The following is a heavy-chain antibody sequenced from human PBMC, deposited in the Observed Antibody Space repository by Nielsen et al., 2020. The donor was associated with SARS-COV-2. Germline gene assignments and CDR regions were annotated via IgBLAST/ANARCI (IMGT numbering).Heavy chain of an antibody. D-gene: IGHD3-3*01. J-gene: IGHJ4*02. V-gene: IGHV3-33*01. CDR1: GLIFGTYG. CDR3: ARLSNFWSGYNDY. CDR2: IWYDGSNE. Sequence: GGSLRLSCRASGLIFGTYGMHWVRQAPGKGLEWVAGIWYDGSNENYAEFVKGRFTISRDNSKSTLFLQMDSLKADDTAVYYCARLSNFWSGYNDYWGQGTLVIVSS.